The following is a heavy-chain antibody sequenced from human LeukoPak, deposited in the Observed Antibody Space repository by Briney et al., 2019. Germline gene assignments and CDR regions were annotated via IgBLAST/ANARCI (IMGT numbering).Heavy chain of an antibody. CDR3: ARSNVEGDDYGDYELFLDAFDI. D-gene: IGHD4-17*01. J-gene: IGHJ3*02. CDR1: GYTFTGYY. V-gene: IGHV1-46*01. Sequence: ASVKVSCKASGYTFTGYYMHWVRQAPGQGLEWMGIINPSGGSTSYAQKFQGRVTMTRDMSTSTVYMELSSLRSEDTAVYYCARSNVEGDDYGDYELFLDAFDIWGQGTMVTVSS. CDR2: INPSGGST.